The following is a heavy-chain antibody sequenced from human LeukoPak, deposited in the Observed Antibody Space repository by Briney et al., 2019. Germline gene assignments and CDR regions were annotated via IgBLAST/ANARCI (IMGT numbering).Heavy chain of an antibody. J-gene: IGHJ6*02. CDR2: INHSGST. CDR3: ARGRYGMDV. Sequence: SATLSLTCAVYGGSFSGYHWSWIRQPPGKGLEWIGEINHSGSTNYNPSLKSRVTISVDTSKNQFSLKLSSVTAADTAVYYCARGRYGMDVWGQGTTVTVSS. V-gene: IGHV4-34*01. CDR1: GGSFSGYH.